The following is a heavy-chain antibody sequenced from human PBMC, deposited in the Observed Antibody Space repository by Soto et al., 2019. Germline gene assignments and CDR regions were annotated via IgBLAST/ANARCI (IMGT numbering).Heavy chain of an antibody. Sequence: QVQLVQSGAEVRKPGASVKVSCKGSGYTFSSHDINWVRQASGQGLEWMGWVNPQSGNTGYAQKFQGRVTMTRDVFIDTVYMELSSLTSEDTAVYYCARRARVGRQLWLPFDYWAQGTLVTVSS. CDR2: VNPQSGNT. CDR3: ARRARVGRQLWLPFDY. J-gene: IGHJ4*02. CDR1: GYTFSSHD. D-gene: IGHD5-18*01. V-gene: IGHV1-8*01.